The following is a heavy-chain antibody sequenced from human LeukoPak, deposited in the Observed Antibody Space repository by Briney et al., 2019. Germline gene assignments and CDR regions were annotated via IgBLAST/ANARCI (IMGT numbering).Heavy chain of an antibody. CDR3: AKGFGINGLAFDI. Sequence: GRSLRLSRAPSKFTLTGYLISWVRQATGKGLDWVAIIKQDGSEKYYVDSVKGRFTIARDNAKKSLYLQMGSLRAEDTALYYCAKGFGINGLAFDIWGQGTMVTVSS. CDR1: KFTLTGYL. CDR2: IKQDGSEK. V-gene: IGHV3-7*05. D-gene: IGHD3-10*01. J-gene: IGHJ3*02.